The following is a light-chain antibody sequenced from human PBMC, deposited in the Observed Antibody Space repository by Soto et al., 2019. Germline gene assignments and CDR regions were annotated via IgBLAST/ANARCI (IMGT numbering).Light chain of an antibody. Sequence: QSALTQPASVSGSPGQSITISCTGTSSDVGGYNYVSWYQQHPGKAPKLMIYDVTYRPSGVSNRLSGSKSGNTASLTISGLQAEDEDDYYCSSYTGSSTYVVFGGGTKLTVL. CDR1: SSDVGGYNY. CDR2: DVT. V-gene: IGLV2-14*01. J-gene: IGLJ2*01. CDR3: SSYTGSSTYVV.